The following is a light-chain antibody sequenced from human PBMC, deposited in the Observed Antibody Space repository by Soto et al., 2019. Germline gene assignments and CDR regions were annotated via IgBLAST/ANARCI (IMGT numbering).Light chain of an antibody. V-gene: IGLV2-8*01. CDR1: SSDVGGYNY. J-gene: IGLJ1*01. CDR3: CSYAGSNNYV. Sequence: QSVLTQPPSASGSPGQSVTISCTGTSSDVGGYNYASWYQQHPGKAPKLMIYEVSKRPSGVSDRFSGSKSGNTASLTVSGLQAEDEADYYCCSYAGSNNYVFGTGTKVTVL. CDR2: EVS.